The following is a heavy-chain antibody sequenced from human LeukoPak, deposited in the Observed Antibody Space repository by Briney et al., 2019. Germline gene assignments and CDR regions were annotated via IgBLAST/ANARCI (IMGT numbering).Heavy chain of an antibody. J-gene: IGHJ5*02. CDR3: AVQLLFMDRSPNWFDP. CDR2: IIPIFGTA. CDR1: GGTFITYA. V-gene: IGHV1-69*05. Sequence: SVKVSCKPSGGTFITYAISWVRQAPGEGLEWMGGIIPIFGTANYAQKFQGRVTITTDESTSTAYMELSSLSSEDTAVYYCAVQLLFMDRSPNWFDPWGQGILVTVSS. D-gene: IGHD2-2*01.